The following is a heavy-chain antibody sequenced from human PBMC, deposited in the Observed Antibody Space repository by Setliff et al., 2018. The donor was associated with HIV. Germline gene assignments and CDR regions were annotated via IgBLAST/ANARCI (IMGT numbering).Heavy chain of an antibody. D-gene: IGHD3-10*01. V-gene: IGHV1-3*01. CDR2: INAGSGDT. Sequence: ASVKVSCKASGYTFTSYTVHWVRQVPGQRPEWMGWINAGSGDTEFSQKFQDRITITGDTSASVAYMELSRLRSEDTAVYYCARDNWELSRGRGDFFDFWGQGTLVTVSS. J-gene: IGHJ4*02. CDR3: ARDNWELSRGRGDFFDF. CDR1: GYTFTSYT.